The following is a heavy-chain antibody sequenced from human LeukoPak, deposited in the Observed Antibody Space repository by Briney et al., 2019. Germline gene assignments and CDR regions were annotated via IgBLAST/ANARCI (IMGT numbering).Heavy chain of an antibody. CDR2: INDYTGDT. CDR1: GGSFTDYF. J-gene: IGHJ6*02. CDR3: ARHGYSGYEYYYYYGMDV. Sequence: SETLSLTCTVYGGSFTDYFWTWIRQSPGKGLEWIGEINDYTGDTNYNPSLNSRVSISLEKSKNQFSLELRSVTAADTAVYYCARHGYSGYEYYYYYGMDVWGQGTTVTVSS. V-gene: IGHV4-34*01. D-gene: IGHD5-12*01.